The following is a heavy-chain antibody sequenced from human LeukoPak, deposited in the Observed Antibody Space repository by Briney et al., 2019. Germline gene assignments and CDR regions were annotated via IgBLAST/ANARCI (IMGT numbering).Heavy chain of an antibody. J-gene: IGHJ4*02. D-gene: IGHD6-19*01. V-gene: IGHV4-4*07. CDR1: GGSFSGYY. CDR2: IYSSGST. CDR3: ARDRSSGDPIDY. Sequence: SETLSLTCAVYGGSFSGYYWSWIRQPPGKGLEWIGRIYSSGSTNYNPSLKSRVTMSVDTSKNQFSLKLSSVTAADTAVYYCARDRSSGDPIDYWGQGTLVTVSS.